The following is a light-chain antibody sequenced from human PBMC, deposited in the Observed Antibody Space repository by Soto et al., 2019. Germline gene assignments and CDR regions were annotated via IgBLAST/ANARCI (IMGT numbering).Light chain of an antibody. Sequence: IVLMQSPATLSLSPGERATLSCRASRSLSSDYLAWYQQKPGQAPRLLFYDASRRATGTPDRFSVSGSGTDFTLTISRLESGDFAVYYCQQYGDSPRSFGQGTKVDIK. CDR2: DAS. CDR3: QQYGDSPRS. V-gene: IGKV3-20*01. CDR1: RSLSSDY. J-gene: IGKJ1*01.